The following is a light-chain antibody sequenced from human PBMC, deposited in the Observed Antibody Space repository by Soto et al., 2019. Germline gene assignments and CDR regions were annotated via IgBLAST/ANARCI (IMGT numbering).Light chain of an antibody. V-gene: IGKV3-11*01. CDR2: DAS. CDR3: QQRET. J-gene: IGKJ1*01. Sequence: ETVLTQSPGTLSLSPGERATLPCRASQSVSSYLAWYQQKPGQAPRLLIYDASNRATGIPARFSGSGSGTDFTLTISSLQPEDFATYYCQQRETFGQGTKV. CDR1: QSVSSY.